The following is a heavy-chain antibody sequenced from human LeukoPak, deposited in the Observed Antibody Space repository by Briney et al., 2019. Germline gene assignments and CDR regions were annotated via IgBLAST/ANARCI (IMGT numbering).Heavy chain of an antibody. V-gene: IGHV1-24*01. CDR2: FDPEDGET. CDR3: ATRKRPLAFDI. J-gene: IGHJ3*02. Sequence: ASIKVSCKVFGYTLTELSMHRVRPAPGKGLEWMGGFDPEDGETIYAQKFQGRVTMTEDTSTDTAYMELSSLRSEDTAVYYCATRKRPLAFDIWGQGTMVTVSS. CDR1: GYTLTELS.